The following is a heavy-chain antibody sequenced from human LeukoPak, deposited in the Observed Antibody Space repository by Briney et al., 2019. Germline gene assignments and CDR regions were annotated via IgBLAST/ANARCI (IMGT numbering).Heavy chain of an antibody. Sequence: ASVKVSCKASGYILTRNGINWVRQAPGQGLEWMGRISPYNGNGNYAQKFQGRVTITRDTSASTAYMELSSLRSEDTAVYYCARVVPAAQEKTRGAFDIWGQGTMVTVSS. D-gene: IGHD2-2*01. CDR2: ISPYNGNG. CDR1: GYILTRNG. V-gene: IGHV1-18*01. CDR3: ARVVPAAQEKTRGAFDI. J-gene: IGHJ3*02.